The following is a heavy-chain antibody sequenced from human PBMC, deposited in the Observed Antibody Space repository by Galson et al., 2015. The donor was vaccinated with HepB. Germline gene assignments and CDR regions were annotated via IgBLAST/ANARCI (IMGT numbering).Heavy chain of an antibody. CDR2: ISAYNGNT. D-gene: IGHD3-3*01. CDR1: GYTFTSYG. V-gene: IGHV1-18*04. CDR3: ARDSSYDFWSGSFFDY. Sequence: SVKVSCKASGYTFTSYGISWVRQAPGQGLEWMGWISAYNGNTNYAQKLQGRVTMTTDTPTSTAYMELRSLRSDDTAVYYCARDSSYDFWSGSFFDYWGQGTLVTVSS. J-gene: IGHJ4*02.